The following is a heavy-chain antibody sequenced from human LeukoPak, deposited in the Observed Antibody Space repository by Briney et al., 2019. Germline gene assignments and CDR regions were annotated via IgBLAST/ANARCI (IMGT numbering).Heavy chain of an antibody. CDR3: ASEGLGVIVPTN. V-gene: IGHV1-2*02. D-gene: IGHD3-16*02. CDR2: INPNSGGA. CDR1: GYTFTAYY. J-gene: IGHJ4*02. Sequence: GASVKVSCKTSGYTFTAYYIHWVRQAPGQGLEWMGWINPNSGGANYAHNFQGRVTMTRDTSVSTAYMELSSLRSDDTAVYYCASEGLGVIVPTNWGQGTLVTVSS.